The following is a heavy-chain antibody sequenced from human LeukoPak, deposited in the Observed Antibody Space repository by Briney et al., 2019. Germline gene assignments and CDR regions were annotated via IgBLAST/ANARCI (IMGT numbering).Heavy chain of an antibody. CDR1: GFTFSEYY. CDR2: INPKTGDT. D-gene: IGHD3-22*01. Sequence: ASVRVSCKASGFTFSEYYIHWVRQAPEQGPEWMGWINPKTGDTDSAQKFQGRVTLTSDSSIGTASMDLSGLTSADTAMYYCARAGEDSTGHYDVFHIWGQGTMVTVSS. J-gene: IGHJ3*02. V-gene: IGHV1-2*02. CDR3: ARAGEDSTGHYDVFHI.